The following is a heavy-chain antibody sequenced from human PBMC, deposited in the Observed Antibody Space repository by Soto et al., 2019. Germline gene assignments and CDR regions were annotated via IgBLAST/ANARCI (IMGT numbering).Heavy chain of an antibody. CDR3: ARVPSPFDFYYAMDV. Sequence: SETLSLTCTVSGGSVSSGSYYWSWIRQPPGKGLEWIGYIYYSGSNNYNPSLKSRLTMSLDTSQNQFSLKLNSVTAADTAVYFCARVPSPFDFYYAMDVWGQGTTVTVSS. V-gene: IGHV4-61*01. J-gene: IGHJ6*02. D-gene: IGHD3-16*01. CDR1: GGSVSSGSYY. CDR2: IYYSGSN.